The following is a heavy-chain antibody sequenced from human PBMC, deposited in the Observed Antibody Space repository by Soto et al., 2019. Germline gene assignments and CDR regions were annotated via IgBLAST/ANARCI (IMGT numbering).Heavy chain of an antibody. CDR3: ARGWGYDSNDYYYAY. Sequence: QVQLVQSGAEVRKPGSSVKVSCKASGGTFSRHAISWVRQAPGQGLEWMGGTIPSLGTANHAQKFQGRVTIIADESTSTVDMELSSLRSEGTAMYYCARGWGYDSNDYYYAYWGQGTLVIVSS. CDR1: GGTFSRHA. CDR2: TIPSLGTA. D-gene: IGHD3-22*01. J-gene: IGHJ4*02. V-gene: IGHV1-69*01.